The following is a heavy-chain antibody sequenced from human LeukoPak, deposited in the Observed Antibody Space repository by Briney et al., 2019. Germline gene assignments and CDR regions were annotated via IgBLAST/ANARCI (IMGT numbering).Heavy chain of an antibody. J-gene: IGHJ4*02. D-gene: IGHD6-13*01. CDR2: IRTKAYAGTT. CDR1: GFTFGDYA. V-gene: IGHV3-49*04. CDR3: TRDLNPYSSSWYITWY. Sequence: PGGSLRLSCTTSGFTFGDYAMSWVRQAPGKGLEWVGLIRTKAYAGTTEYAASVKGRFTISRDDSKSIAYLQMNSLKTEDTAVYYCTRDLNPYSSSWYITWYWGQGTLVTVSS.